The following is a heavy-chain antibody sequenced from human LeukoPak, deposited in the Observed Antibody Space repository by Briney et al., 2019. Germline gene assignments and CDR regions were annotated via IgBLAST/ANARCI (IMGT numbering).Heavy chain of an antibody. Sequence: PSETLSLTCTVSGGSISSYYWSWIRRPPGKGLEWIGYIYYSGSTNYNPSLKSRVTISVDTSKNQFSLKLSSVTAADTAVYYCARHRGDFDWLPYYFDYWGRGTLVTVSS. V-gene: IGHV4-59*08. CDR1: GGSISSYY. D-gene: IGHD3-9*01. CDR2: IYYSGST. J-gene: IGHJ4*02. CDR3: ARHRGDFDWLPYYFDY.